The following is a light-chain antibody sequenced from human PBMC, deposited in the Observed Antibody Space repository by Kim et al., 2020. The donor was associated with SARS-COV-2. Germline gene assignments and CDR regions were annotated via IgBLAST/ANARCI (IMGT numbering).Light chain of an antibody. CDR2: GSS. J-gene: IGKJ4*01. V-gene: IGKV3-15*01. CDR1: QSVRTN. CDR3: QQYRNWPLT. Sequence: EIVMTQSPGTLSVSLGERATLSCRASQSVRTNLAWYQQKAGQAPRLLIYGSSTRATGLPARFSGTGSGTEFTLSISSLQSEDVAVYYCQQYRNWPLTFGGGTKVDIK.